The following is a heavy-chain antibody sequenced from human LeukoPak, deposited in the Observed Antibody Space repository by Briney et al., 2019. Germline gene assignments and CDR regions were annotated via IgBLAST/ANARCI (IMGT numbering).Heavy chain of an antibody. CDR1: GFTFSNAW. CDR2: IKSKTDGGTT. CDR3: TSSIVVVTATRIYYYYGMDV. Sequence: GGSLRLSCAASGFTFSNAWMSWVRQAPGKGLEWVGRIKSKTDGGTTDYAAPVKGRFTISRDDSKNTLYLQMNSLKTEDTAVYYCTSSIVVVTATRIYYYYGMDVWGQGTTVTVSS. D-gene: IGHD2-21*02. V-gene: IGHV3-15*01. J-gene: IGHJ6*02.